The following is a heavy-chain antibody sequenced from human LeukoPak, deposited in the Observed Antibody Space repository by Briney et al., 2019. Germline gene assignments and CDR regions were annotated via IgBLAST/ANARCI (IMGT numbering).Heavy chain of an antibody. D-gene: IGHD6-19*01. J-gene: IGHJ4*02. CDR1: GGSISTANYY. Sequence: SETLSLTCTVSGGSISTANYYWGWIRQPPGKGLEWIGNIFYSGTTYYSPSLKSRVTISLDTSRNQFSLKLNSVTAADTAVYYCARDLLYSSGWGIDYWGQGTLVTVSS. CDR3: ARDLLYSSGWGIDY. CDR2: IFYSGTT. V-gene: IGHV4-39*07.